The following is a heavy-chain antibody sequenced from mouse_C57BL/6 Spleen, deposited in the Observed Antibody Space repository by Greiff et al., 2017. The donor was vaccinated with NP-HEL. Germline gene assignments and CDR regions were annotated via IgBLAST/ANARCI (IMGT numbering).Heavy chain of an antibody. CDR1: GFSLTSYG. CDR2: IWRGGST. D-gene: IGHD2-4*01. J-gene: IGHJ4*01. V-gene: IGHV2-5*01. CDR3: AKKGGYDYYYYAMDY. Sequence: QVQLKESGPGLVQPSQSLSITCTVSGFSLTSYGVHWVRQSPGKGLEWLGVIWRGGSTDYNAAFMSRLSITKDNSKSQVFFKMNSLQADDTAIYYCAKKGGYDYYYYAMDYGGQGTSVTVSS.